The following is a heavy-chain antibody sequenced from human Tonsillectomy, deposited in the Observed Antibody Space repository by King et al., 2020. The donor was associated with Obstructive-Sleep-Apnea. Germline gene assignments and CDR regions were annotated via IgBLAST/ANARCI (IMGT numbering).Heavy chain of an antibody. CDR1: GFSFGTNW. D-gene: IGHD6-19*01. CDR2: INSDGRTT. CDR3: TGHPAETVADPFEY. Sequence: VQLVESGGGLVQPGGSLRLSCTASGFSFGTNWMHWVRQLPGQGLEWVSQINSDGRTTAYADSVKGRFTISRDNAKNTVYLQMSSLRADDTALYYCTGHPAETVADPFEYWGHGTLVTVSS. J-gene: IGHJ4*01. V-gene: IGHV3-74*01.